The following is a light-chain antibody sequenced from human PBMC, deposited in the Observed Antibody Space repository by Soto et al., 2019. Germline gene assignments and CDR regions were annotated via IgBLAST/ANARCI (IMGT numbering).Light chain of an antibody. V-gene: IGLV2-14*01. J-gene: IGLJ2*01. CDR1: TSDFVNYNY. CDR2: EVS. Sequence: QSVLTQPASLSGSPGQSVTISCSGTTSDFVNYNYVSWYQHHPGKAPQLILFEVSNRPSGVSSRFSGSKSGNTASLIISGRHAEDEAYYDCSSYTVSTAVVFGGGTKLTVL. CDR3: SSYTVSTAVV.